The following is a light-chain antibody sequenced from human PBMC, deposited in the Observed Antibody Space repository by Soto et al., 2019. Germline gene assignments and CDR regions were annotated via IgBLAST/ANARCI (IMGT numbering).Light chain of an antibody. CDR2: DVT. Sequence: QSVLTQPASVSGSPGQSITISCTGTSSDVGGYNYVSWYQQHPGKAPKLMIYDVTNRPSGVSNRFSGSKSGNTASLTISGLQPEDEADYYCGSYTTSNTRQIVFGTGTKVTVL. CDR1: SSDVGGYNY. V-gene: IGLV2-14*01. CDR3: GSYTTSNTRQIV. J-gene: IGLJ1*01.